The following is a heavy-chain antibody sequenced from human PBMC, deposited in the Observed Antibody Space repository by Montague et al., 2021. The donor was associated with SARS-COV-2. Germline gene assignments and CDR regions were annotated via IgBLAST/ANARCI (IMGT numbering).Heavy chain of an antibody. Sequence: SLRLSCAASGFTFSSYWMHWVRQAPGKGLVWVSRISSDGSSTSYADSVKGRFTISRDNAKNTLYLQMNSLRAEDTAVYYCARDRLLYCSGGSCYSDYYYYYGMDVWGQGTTVTVSS. J-gene: IGHJ6*02. D-gene: IGHD2-15*01. CDR1: GFTFSSYW. CDR2: ISSDGSST. CDR3: ARDRLLYCSGGSCYSDYYYYYGMDV. V-gene: IGHV3-74*01.